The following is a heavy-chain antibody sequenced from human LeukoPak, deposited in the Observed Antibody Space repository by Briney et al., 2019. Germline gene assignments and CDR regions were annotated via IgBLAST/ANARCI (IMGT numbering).Heavy chain of an antibody. V-gene: IGHV1-8*01. CDR3: AEDGIRDAYGMDV. CDR1: GDTFTSYD. Sequence: ASVEVYWKASGDTFTSYDINSAPLTTGQGLKWMGWMNPNSGNIGYAQKFQGRVTMTRNTSISTAYMELSSQRSEDTAFFFQAEDGIRDAYGMDVWGQGTTVTVSS. CDR2: MNPNSGNI. J-gene: IGHJ6*02. D-gene: IGHD5-24*01.